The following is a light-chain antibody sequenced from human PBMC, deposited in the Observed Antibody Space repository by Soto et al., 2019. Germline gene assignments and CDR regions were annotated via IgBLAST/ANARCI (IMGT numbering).Light chain of an antibody. CDR2: EVS. CDR3: SSYTRSSTHWV. CDR1: SSDVGGYNY. J-gene: IGLJ3*02. V-gene: IGLV2-14*01. Sequence: QSALTQPAFVSGSPGQSITISCTGTSSDVGGYNYVSWYQQHPGKAPKLMIYEVSNRPSGVSNRFSGSKSGNTASLTISGLQAEDEADYYCSSYTRSSTHWVFGGGTKLTVL.